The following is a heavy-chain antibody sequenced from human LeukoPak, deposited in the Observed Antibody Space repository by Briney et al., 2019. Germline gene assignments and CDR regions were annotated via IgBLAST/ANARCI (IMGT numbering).Heavy chain of an antibody. Sequence: PGGSLRLSCAASGFTFSSYWMHWVRRAPGKGLVWVSRIYSDGSSTNYADSVKGRFTISRDNAKNTLYLQMNSLRAEDTAVYYCARDRSSLGLWFGELRNWGQGTLVTVSS. CDR2: IYSDGSST. D-gene: IGHD3-10*01. CDR3: ARDRSSLGLWFGELRN. CDR1: GFTFSSYW. J-gene: IGHJ4*02. V-gene: IGHV3-74*01.